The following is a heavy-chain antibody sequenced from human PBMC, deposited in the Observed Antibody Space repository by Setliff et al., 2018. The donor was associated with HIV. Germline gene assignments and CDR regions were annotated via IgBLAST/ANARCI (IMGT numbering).Heavy chain of an antibody. V-gene: IGHV4-59*01. J-gene: IGHJ4*02. CDR2: VNYGGNN. CDR1: GDFISSYY. D-gene: IGHD4-17*01. Sequence: PSETLSLTCTLSGDFISSYYWSWIRQPPGKGLEWIGYVNYGGNNDYHPSLESRVTISLDTSKNQLSLKLNSVTTADTAVYYCAKKGNGDYHFDYWGQGTLVTVSS. CDR3: AKKGNGDYHFDY.